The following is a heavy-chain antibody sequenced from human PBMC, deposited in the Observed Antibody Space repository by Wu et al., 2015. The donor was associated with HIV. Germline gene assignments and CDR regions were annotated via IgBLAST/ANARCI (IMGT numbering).Heavy chain of an antibody. V-gene: IGHV1-8*01. Sequence: QAQLVQSAGEMKKPGASVRVSCKASGYTFTSSDINWVRQASGQGLEWMGWMNPDSGNTGYAQKFQGRVTMTRNTSINTAYMDLGSLRPEDTAVYYCARARISAAGTIVYYFDFWGQGTLVTVSS. J-gene: IGHJ4*02. D-gene: IGHD6-13*01. CDR2: MNPDSGNT. CDR1: GYTFTSSD. CDR3: ARARISAAGTIVYYFDF.